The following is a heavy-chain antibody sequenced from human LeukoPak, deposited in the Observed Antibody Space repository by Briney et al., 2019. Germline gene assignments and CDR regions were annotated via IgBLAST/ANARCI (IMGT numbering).Heavy chain of an antibody. CDR3: ARTVGATLALDY. V-gene: IGHV1-69*13. J-gene: IGHJ4*02. CDR2: IIPIFGTA. CDR1: GGTFSSYA. D-gene: IGHD1-26*01. Sequence: SVKVSCKASGGTFSSYAISWVRQAPGQGLEWMGGIIPIFGTANYAQKFQGRGTITADESTSTVYMELSSLRSEDTAVYYCARTVGATLALDYWGQGTLVTVSS.